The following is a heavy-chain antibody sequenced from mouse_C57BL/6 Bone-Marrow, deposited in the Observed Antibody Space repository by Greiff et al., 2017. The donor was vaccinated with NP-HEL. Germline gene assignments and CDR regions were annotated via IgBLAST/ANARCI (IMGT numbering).Heavy chain of an antibody. CDR2: INPGSGGT. CDR3: ARSPYGNY. J-gene: IGHJ4*01. CDR1: GYAFTNYL. V-gene: IGHV1-54*01. Sequence: VKLMESGAELVRPGTSVKVSCKASGYAFTNYLIEWVKQRPGQGLEWIGVINPGSGGTNYNEKFKGKATLTADKSSSTAYMQLSSLTSEDSAVYFCARSPYGNYWGQGTSVTVSS. D-gene: IGHD2-10*02.